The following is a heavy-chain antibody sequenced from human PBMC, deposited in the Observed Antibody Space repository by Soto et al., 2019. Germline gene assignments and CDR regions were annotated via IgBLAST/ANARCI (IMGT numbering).Heavy chain of an antibody. V-gene: IGHV3-64D*06. CDR1: GYMFSGYA. Sequence: EVQLVESGGGLVQPGESLRLSCSGSGYMFSGYAMHWVRQAPGKGLAYVSGVSNDGTPTYYADSVKGRFTISRDNSNNTLFLQISTLTTEDTAVSYCVQGYSFDNWGQGTLVTVSS. J-gene: IGHJ4*02. CDR2: VSNDGTPT. CDR3: VQGYSFDN.